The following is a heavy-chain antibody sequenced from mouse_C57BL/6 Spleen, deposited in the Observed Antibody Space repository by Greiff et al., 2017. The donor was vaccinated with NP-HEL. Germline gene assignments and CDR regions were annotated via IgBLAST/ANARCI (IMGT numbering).Heavy chain of an antibody. V-gene: IGHV5-4*01. CDR2: ISDGGSYT. J-gene: IGHJ3*01. CDR3: ARDRDYYGSPWFAC. Sequence: EVKLVESGGGLVKPGGSLKLSCAASGFTFSSYAMSWVRQTPEKRLEWVATISDGGSYTYYPDNVKGRFTISRDNAKNNLYLQRSHLKSEDTAMYYCARDRDYYGSPWFACWGQGTLVTVSA. CDR1: GFTFSSYA. D-gene: IGHD1-1*01.